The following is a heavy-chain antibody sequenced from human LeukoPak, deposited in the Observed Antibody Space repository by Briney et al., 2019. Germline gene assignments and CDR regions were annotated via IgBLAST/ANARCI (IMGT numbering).Heavy chain of an antibody. D-gene: IGHD6-6*01. CDR2: ISPNNGKT. J-gene: IGHJ6*02. CDR3: ATKGSSSDYYGIDV. CDR1: GYTFTSYG. V-gene: IGHV1-18*01. Sequence: ASVKVSCKTSGYTFTSYGITWVRQAPGQGLEWMAYISPNNGKTNYARNLQGRVTMTTDASTSTAYLELRSLISDDTAVYYCATKGSSSDYYGIDVWGQGTSVTVSS.